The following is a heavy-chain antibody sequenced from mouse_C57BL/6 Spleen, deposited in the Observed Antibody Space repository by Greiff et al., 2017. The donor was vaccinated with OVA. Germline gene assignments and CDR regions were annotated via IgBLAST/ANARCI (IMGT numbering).Heavy chain of an antibody. J-gene: IGHJ4*01. CDR1: GFTFSNYW. CDR3: TGQAQATSFYAMDY. CDR2: IRLKSDNYAT. Sequence: EVKLMESGGGLVQPGGSMKLSCVASGFTFSNYWMNWVRQSPEKGLEWVAQIRLKSDNYATHYAESVKGRFTISRDDSKSSVYLQMNNLRAEDTGIYYCTGQAQATSFYAMDYWGQGTSVTVSS. D-gene: IGHD3-2*02. V-gene: IGHV6-3*01.